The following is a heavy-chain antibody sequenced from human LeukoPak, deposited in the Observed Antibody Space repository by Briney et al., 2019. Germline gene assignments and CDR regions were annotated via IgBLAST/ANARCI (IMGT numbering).Heavy chain of an antibody. CDR1: GFTFSSYE. J-gene: IGHJ4*02. CDR2: ISSSGSTI. D-gene: IGHD6-19*01. V-gene: IGHV3-48*03. CDR3: ASSVAVAGTY. Sequence: PGGSLRLSCAASGFTFSSYEMNWVRQAPGKGLEWVSYISSSGSTIYYADSVKGRFTISRDNAKNSPYLQMNSLRAEDTAVYYCASSVAVAGTYWGQGTLVTVSS.